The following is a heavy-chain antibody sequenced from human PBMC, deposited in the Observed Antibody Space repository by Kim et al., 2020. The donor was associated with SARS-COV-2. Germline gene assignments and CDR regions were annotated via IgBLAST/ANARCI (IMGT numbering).Heavy chain of an antibody. J-gene: IGHJ4*01. CDR3: VSDKALGYSYSFDS. CDR1: GFSVTTSY. Sequence: GGSLRLSCVVSGFSVTTSYMTWVRQAPGAGLEWVSVLYAADNAHYADSVKDRFSISRDNSEDAVYLQMDNLRADDTALYFCVSDKALGYSYSFDSWGHGT. V-gene: IGHV3-66*01. CDR2: LYAADNA. D-gene: IGHD5-18*01.